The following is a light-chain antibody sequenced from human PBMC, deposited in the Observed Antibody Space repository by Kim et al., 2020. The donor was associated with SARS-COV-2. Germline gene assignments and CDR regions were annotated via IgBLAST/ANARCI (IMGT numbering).Light chain of an antibody. V-gene: IGKV1-6*01. CDR2: AAS. Sequence: AIQMTQSPSSLSASVGDRVTITCRASQGIRNDLGWYQHKPGKAPTLLIFAASSLQSGVPSRFSGSGSGTDFTLTISSLQPEDFATYYCLQDHDYPWTFGQGTKVDIK. J-gene: IGKJ1*01. CDR3: LQDHDYPWT. CDR1: QGIRND.